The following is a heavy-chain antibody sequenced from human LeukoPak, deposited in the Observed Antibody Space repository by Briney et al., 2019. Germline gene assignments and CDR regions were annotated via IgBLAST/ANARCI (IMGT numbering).Heavy chain of an antibody. CDR1: GFTFSSYA. J-gene: IGHJ5*02. CDR2: ISYDGSNK. V-gene: IGHV3-30-3*01. D-gene: IGHD2-8*01. CDR3: ARERPNWCMVS. Sequence: GGSLRLSCAASGFTFSSYAMHWVRQAPGKGLEWVAVISYDGSNKYYADSVKGRFTISRDNSKNTLYLQMNSLRAEDTAVYYCARERPNWCMVSWGQGTLVTVSS.